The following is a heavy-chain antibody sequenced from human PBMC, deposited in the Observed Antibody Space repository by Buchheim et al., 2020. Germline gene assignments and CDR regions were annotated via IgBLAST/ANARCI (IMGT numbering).Heavy chain of an antibody. D-gene: IGHD2-2*01. CDR1: GFTFSSYA. CDR2: ISGSGGST. CDR3: AKAFVRYCSSTSCYLAGY. J-gene: IGHJ4*02. V-gene: IGHV3-23*01. Sequence: EVQLLESGGGLVQPGGSLRLSCAASGFTFSSYAMSWVRQAPGKGLEWVSAISGSGGSTYYADSVKGRFTISRDNFKNTLYLQMNSLRAEDTAVYYCAKAFVRYCSSTSCYLAGYWGQGTL.